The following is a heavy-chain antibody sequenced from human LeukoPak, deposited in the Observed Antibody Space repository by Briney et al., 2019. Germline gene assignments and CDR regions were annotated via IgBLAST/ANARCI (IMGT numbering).Heavy chain of an antibody. CDR3: TRFHSSSDY. J-gene: IGHJ4*02. V-gene: IGHV3-23*01. CDR1: GFTFSSYA. D-gene: IGHD6-6*01. CDR2: ISGSGGST. Sequence: GGSLRLSCAASGFTFSSYAMSWVRQAPGKGLECVSAISGSGGSTYYADSVKGRFTISRDNSKNTLYLQMNSLKTEDTAVYYCTRFHSSSDYWGQGTLVTVSS.